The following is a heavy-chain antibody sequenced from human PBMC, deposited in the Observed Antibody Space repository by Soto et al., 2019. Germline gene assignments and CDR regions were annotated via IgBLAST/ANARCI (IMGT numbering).Heavy chain of an antibody. CDR2: IGSSSSYI. CDR3: ARVGRSYYDSSVPWDY. CDR1: GFTFSSYS. J-gene: IGHJ4*02. Sequence: GGSLRLSCAASGFTFSSYSMNWVRQAPGKGLEWVSSIGSSSSYIYYADSVKGRFTISRDNAKNSLYLQMNSLRAEDTAVYYCARVGRSYYDSSVPWDYWGQGTLVTVSS. D-gene: IGHD3-22*01. V-gene: IGHV3-21*01.